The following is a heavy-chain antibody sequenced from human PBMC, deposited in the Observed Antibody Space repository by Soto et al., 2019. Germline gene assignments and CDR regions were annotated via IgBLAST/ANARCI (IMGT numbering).Heavy chain of an antibody. CDR2: IYYSGST. V-gene: IGHV4-61*01. Sequence: TLSLTWTVSGGYVSSGSYCWRWLRQPPGKGLEWIGYIYYSGSTNYNPSLKSRVTISVDTSKNQFSLKLSSVTAADTAVYYCARYPHSYYYDSSGHVGIDYWGQGTLVTVSS. CDR3: ARYPHSYYYDSSGHVGIDY. CDR1: GGYVSSGSYC. J-gene: IGHJ4*02. D-gene: IGHD3-22*01.